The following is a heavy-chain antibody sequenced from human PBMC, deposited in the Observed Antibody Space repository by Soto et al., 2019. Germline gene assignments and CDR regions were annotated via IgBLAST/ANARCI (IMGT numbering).Heavy chain of an antibody. CDR3: ARDPYSSGRYETDY. D-gene: IGHD6-19*01. CDR1: VFTFSSYS. V-gene: IGHV3-48*02. CDR2: ISSSSSTI. J-gene: IGHJ4*02. Sequence: GWSLRLSCAASVFTFSSYSMNWVRQAPGKGLEWVSYISSSSSTIYYADSVKGRFTISRDNAKNSLYLQMNSLRDEDTAVYYCARDPYSSGRYETDYWGQGTLVTVSS.